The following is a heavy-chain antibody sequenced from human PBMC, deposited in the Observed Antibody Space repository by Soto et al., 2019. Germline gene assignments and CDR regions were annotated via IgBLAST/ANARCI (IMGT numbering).Heavy chain of an antibody. CDR1: GGSISSSSYY. V-gene: IGHV4-39*07. CDR2: IYYSGST. D-gene: IGHD6-19*01. J-gene: IGHJ5*02. CDR3: ARGKAVAGLFHWFDP. Sequence: SETLSLTCTVSGGSISSSSYYWGWIRQPPGKGLEWIGSIYYSGSTYYNPSLKSRVTISVDTSKNQFSLKLSSVTAADTAVYYCARGKAVAGLFHWFDPWGQGTLVNVSS.